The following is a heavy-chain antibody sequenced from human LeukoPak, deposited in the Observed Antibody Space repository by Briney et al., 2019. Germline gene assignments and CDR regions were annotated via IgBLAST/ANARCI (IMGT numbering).Heavy chain of an antibody. Sequence: GASVKVSCKASGYTFTSYDINWVRQATGQGLEWMGWMNPNSGNTGYAQKFQGRVTMTRNTSISTAYMELSSLRSEDTAVYYCVKDMGFEELGAGLDVWGRGTTVTVSS. CDR1: GYTFTSYD. CDR2: MNPNSGNT. D-gene: IGHD3-10*01. CDR3: VKDMGFEELGAGLDV. V-gene: IGHV1-8*01. J-gene: IGHJ6*02.